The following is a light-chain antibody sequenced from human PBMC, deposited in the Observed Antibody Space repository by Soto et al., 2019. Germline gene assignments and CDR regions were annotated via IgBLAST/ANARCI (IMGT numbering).Light chain of an antibody. V-gene: IGKV1-5*03. Sequence: DIQMTQSPSTLSASVGDRVTITCRASQSISTYLAWYQQKPGNAPKLLIYKASNLQSGVPSRFSGSGSGTEFTLTISSLQPDDFATYYCQQSYNIPRATFGQGTKVDIK. CDR2: KAS. CDR1: QSISTY. CDR3: QQSYNIPRAT. J-gene: IGKJ1*01.